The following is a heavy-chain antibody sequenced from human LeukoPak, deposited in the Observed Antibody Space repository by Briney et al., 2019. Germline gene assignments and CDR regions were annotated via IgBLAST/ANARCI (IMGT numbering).Heavy chain of an antibody. V-gene: IGHV1-18*01. CDR2: ISAYNGNT. CDR3: ARDGGYSNALGFGP. J-gene: IGHJ5*02. CDR1: GGTFSSYA. Sequence: VASVKVSCKASGGTFSSYAISWVRQAPGQGLEWMGWISAYNGNTNYAQKLQGRVTMTTDTSTSTAYMELRSLRSDDTAVYYCARDGGYSNALGFGPWGQGTLVTASS. D-gene: IGHD5-12*01.